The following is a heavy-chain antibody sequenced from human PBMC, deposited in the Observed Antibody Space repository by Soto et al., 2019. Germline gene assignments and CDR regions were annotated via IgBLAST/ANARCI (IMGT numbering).Heavy chain of an antibody. V-gene: IGHV4-31*03. D-gene: IGHD6-19*01. CDR3: ARAIAVAGRLDY. CDR1: GGSISSGGYY. CDR2: IYYGGST. J-gene: IGHJ4*02. Sequence: SETLSLTCTVSGGSISSGGYYWSWIRQHPGKGLEWIGYIYYGGSTYYNPSLKSRVTISVDTSKNQFSLKLSSVTAADTAVYYCARAIAVAGRLDYWGQGTLVTVSS.